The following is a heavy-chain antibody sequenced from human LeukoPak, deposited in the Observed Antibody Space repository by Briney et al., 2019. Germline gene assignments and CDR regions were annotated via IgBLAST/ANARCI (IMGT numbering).Heavy chain of an antibody. D-gene: IGHD3-10*01. V-gene: IGHV4-34*01. J-gene: IGHJ5*02. CDR1: GGSFSGYY. CDR2: INHSGST. Sequence: PSETLSLTCAVYGGSFSGYYWSWIRQPPGKGLEWLGEINHSGSTNYNPSPKSRVTISVDTPKNQFSLKLSSVTAADTAVYYCASGIHGSEGTPNWFDPWGQGTLVTVSS. CDR3: ASGIHGSEGTPNWFDP.